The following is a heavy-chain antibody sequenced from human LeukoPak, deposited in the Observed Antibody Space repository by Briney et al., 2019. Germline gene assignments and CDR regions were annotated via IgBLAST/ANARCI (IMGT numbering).Heavy chain of an antibody. Sequence: SGTLSLTCAVSGGSISSSNWWSWVRQPPGKGLEWIGYIYHSGSTYYNPSLKSRVTISVDRSKNQFSLKLSSVTAADTAVYYCARTYKETAAGFYWYFDLWGRGTLVTVSS. J-gene: IGHJ2*01. CDR3: ARTYKETAAGFYWYFDL. CDR1: GGSISSSNW. V-gene: IGHV4-4*02. CDR2: IYHSGST. D-gene: IGHD6-13*01.